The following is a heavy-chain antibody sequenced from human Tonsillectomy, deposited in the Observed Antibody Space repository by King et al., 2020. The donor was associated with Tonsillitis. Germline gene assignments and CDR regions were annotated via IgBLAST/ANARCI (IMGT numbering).Heavy chain of an antibody. V-gene: IGHV2-26*01. CDR2: IFSNDEK. CDR1: GFSLSNARMG. Sequence: VTLKESGPVLVKPTETLTLTCTVSGFSLSNARMGVSWIRQPPGKALEWLAHIFSNDEKSYSTSLKSRLTISKDTSKSQVVLTMTNMDPVDTATYYCAQIRRHYDNSGYYYPNLDLDYWGPGTLVTVSS. CDR3: AQIRRHYDNSGYYYPNLDLDY. D-gene: IGHD3-22*01. J-gene: IGHJ4*02.